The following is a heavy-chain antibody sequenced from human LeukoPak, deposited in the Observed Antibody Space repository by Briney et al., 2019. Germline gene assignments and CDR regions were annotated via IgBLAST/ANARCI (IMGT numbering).Heavy chain of an antibody. D-gene: IGHD5/OR15-5a*01. CDR2: INHSGST. CDR3: ASSTESTIDY. J-gene: IGHJ4*02. CDR1: GGSFSGYY. Sequence: SETLSLTCAVYGGSFSGYYWSWIRQPPGKGLEWIGEINHSGSTNYNPSLKSRVTISVDTSKNQFSLKLSSVTAADTAVYCCASSTESTIDYWGQGTLVTVSS. V-gene: IGHV4-34*01.